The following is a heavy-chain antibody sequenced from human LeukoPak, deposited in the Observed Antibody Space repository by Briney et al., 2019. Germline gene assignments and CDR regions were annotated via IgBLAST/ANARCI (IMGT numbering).Heavy chain of an antibody. V-gene: IGHV4-59*01. D-gene: IGHD6-13*01. CDR3: AALSSSWYES. J-gene: IGHJ5*01. CDR1: GGSISSYY. Sequence: ASETLSLTCTVSGGSISSYYWSWIRQPPGKGLEWIEYIYYSGSTNYNPSLKSRVTISVDTSKNQFSLKLSSVTAADTAVYYCAALSSSWYESWGQGTLVTVSS. CDR2: IYYSGST.